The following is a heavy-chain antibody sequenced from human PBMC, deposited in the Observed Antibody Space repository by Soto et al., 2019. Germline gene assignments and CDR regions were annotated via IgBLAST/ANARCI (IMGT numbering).Heavy chain of an antibody. Sequence: QVQLVQSGAEVKKPGSSVKVSCKASGDIFSSSAISWLRQAPGLGLEWMGGILPLFGIANYAQNFQGRVTITAEKSTGPVYMELSSLRSEDTAVYYCARRGGNEWFDPWGQGTLVTVSS. CDR2: ILPLFGIA. V-gene: IGHV1-69*17. CDR1: GDIFSSSA. J-gene: IGHJ5*02. CDR3: ARRGGNEWFDP. D-gene: IGHD1-1*01.